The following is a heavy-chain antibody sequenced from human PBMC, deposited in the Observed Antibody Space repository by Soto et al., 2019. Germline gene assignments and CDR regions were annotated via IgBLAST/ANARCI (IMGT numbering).Heavy chain of an antibody. Sequence: PSETLSLTCAVYGGSFSGYYWSWIRQPPGKGLEWIGEINHSGSTNYNPSLKSRVTISVDTSKNQFSLKLSSVTAADTAVYYCARGFRWLQKTYYFDYWGQGTLVTVSS. V-gene: IGHV4-34*01. CDR3: ARGFRWLQKTYYFDY. CDR2: INHSGST. J-gene: IGHJ4*02. CDR1: GGSFSGYY. D-gene: IGHD5-12*01.